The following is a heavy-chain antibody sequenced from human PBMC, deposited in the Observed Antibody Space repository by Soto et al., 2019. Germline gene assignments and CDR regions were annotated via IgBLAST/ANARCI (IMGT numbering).Heavy chain of an antibody. Sequence: GASVKVSCKVSGYTLTGLSMHWVRQAPGKGLEWMGGFDPEDGETIYAQKFQGRVTMTEDTSTDTAYMELSSLRSEDTAVYYCATWHSYLPGMDVWGQGTTVTVSS. V-gene: IGHV1-24*01. CDR3: ATWHSYLPGMDV. CDR2: FDPEDGET. J-gene: IGHJ6*02. CDR1: GYTLTGLS. D-gene: IGHD5-18*01.